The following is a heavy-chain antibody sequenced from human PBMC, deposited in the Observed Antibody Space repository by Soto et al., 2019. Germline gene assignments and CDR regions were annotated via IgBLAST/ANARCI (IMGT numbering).Heavy chain of an antibody. CDR3: ASDLGGWPDY. D-gene: IGHD5-12*01. V-gene: IGHV1-3*01. CDR1: GYTFTRYA. J-gene: IGHJ4*02. CDR2: INAGNGNT. Sequence: QVQLVQSGAEVKKPGASVKVSCKASGYTFTRYAIHWVRQAPGQRLEWMGWINAGNGNTKYSQKFQDRVTITRDTSASAAHLELSRLRSEDTAVYYCASDLGGWPDYCGQGTLVTVSS.